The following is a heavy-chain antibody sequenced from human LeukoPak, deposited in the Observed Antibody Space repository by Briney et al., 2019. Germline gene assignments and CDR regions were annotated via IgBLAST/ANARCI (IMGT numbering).Heavy chain of an antibody. Sequence: PSETLSLTCAVSGGSISSSNWWRWVRPPPGKGLEWIGEIYHSGSTNYTPSLKSRVTISVDKSKNQFSLKLSSVTAADTAVYYCARGIAVAGTFDYWGQGTLVTVSS. J-gene: IGHJ4*02. V-gene: IGHV4-4*02. CDR1: GGSISSSNW. CDR3: ARGIAVAGTFDY. CDR2: IYHSGST. D-gene: IGHD6-19*01.